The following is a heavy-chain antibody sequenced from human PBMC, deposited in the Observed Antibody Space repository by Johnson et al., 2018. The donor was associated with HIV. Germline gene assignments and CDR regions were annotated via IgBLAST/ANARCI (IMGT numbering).Heavy chain of an antibody. Sequence: QVQLVESGGGVVRPGGSLRLSCAASGFTFDDYGMSWVRQAPGKGLEWVAVISYDGSNKYYADSVKGRFTISRDNSKNTLYLQMNSLRAEDTAVYYCARDRGSMPAVAFDIWGQGTMVTVSS. J-gene: IGHJ3*02. CDR3: ARDRGSMPAVAFDI. V-gene: IGHV3-30*03. D-gene: IGHD2-2*01. CDR1: GFTFDDYG. CDR2: ISYDGSNK.